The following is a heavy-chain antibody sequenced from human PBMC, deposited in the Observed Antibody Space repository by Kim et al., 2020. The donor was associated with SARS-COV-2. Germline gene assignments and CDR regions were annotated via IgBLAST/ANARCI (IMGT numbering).Heavy chain of an antibody. J-gene: IGHJ4*02. D-gene: IGHD3-3*01. CDR1: GFSVSSSY. CDR2: IYSGGDT. V-gene: IGHV3-66*01. Sequence: GGSLRLSCAASGFSVSSSYMNWVRQVPGRGLEWVSVIYSGGDTYYADSVKGRFIVSRDNSKNTLFLQMNSLRAEDTAVYYCASVLRFFEWSRWGQGTLVT. CDR3: ASVLRFFEWSR.